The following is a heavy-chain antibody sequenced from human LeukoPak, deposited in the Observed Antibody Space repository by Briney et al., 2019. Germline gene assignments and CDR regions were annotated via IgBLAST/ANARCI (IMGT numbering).Heavy chain of an antibody. CDR3: AKDIGSSSWYGYFQH. J-gene: IGHJ1*01. CDR1: GLTFSTYW. V-gene: IGHV3-74*01. CDR2: INTDGRST. Sequence: AGGSLRLSCAASGLTFSTYWMHWVRQAPGKGLVWVSCINTDGRSTTYADSVKGRFTISRDNAKNSLYLQMNSLRAEDMALYYCAKDIGSSSWYGYFQHWGQGTLGTVSS. D-gene: IGHD6-13*01.